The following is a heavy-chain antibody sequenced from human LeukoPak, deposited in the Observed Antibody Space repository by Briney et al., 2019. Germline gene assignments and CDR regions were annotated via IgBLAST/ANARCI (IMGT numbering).Heavy chain of an antibody. J-gene: IGHJ3*02. CDR3: ARTLDNSYCTNGVCYASDAFDI. Sequence: PGRSLRLSCAASGFTFSSYAMHWVRQAPGKGPEWVAVISYDGSNKYYADSVKGRFTISRDNSKNTLYLQMNSLRAEDTAVYYCARTLDNSYCTNGVCYASDAFDIWGQGTMVTVSS. CDR1: GFTFSSYA. V-gene: IGHV3-30*04. D-gene: IGHD2-8*01. CDR2: ISYDGSNK.